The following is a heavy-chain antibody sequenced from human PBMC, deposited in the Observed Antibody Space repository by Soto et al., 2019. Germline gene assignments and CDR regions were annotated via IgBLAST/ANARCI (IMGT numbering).Heavy chain of an antibody. CDR1: GGSFSGYY. V-gene: IGHV4-34*01. D-gene: IGHD2-2*01. J-gene: IGHJ4*02. Sequence: SETLSLTCSVYGGSFSGYYWSWIRQPPGKGLEWIGEINHSGSTNSNPSLKSRVAISLDTSENQFSLNLSSVTAADTAVYYCARGRTQRLFDHWGQGTLVTVSS. CDR3: ARGRTQRLFDH. CDR2: INHSGST.